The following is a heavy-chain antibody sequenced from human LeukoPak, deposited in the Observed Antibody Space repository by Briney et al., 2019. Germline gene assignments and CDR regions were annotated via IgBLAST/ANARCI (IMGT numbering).Heavy chain of an antibody. CDR2: IDHRGDP. CDR1: GGSFSRYY. CDR3: ARGATISETGYFDF. J-gene: IGHJ4*03. V-gene: IGHV4-34*01. Sequence: SETLSLTCAVYGGSFSRYYWSWIRQSPGKGLEWIAEIDHRGDPNYNPSVKSRVTISVDTSKNQFSLKVRSLSAADTAVYYCARGATISETGYFDFWGQGTLVTVSS. D-gene: IGHD5-24*01.